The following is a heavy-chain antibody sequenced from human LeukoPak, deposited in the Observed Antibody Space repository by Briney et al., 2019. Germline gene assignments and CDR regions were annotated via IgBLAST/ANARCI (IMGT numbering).Heavy chain of an antibody. CDR1: GGSISSGGYS. CDR3: ARGGVGATTGTYDS. J-gene: IGHJ4*02. V-gene: IGHV4-30-2*01. D-gene: IGHD1-26*01. Sequence: SETLSLTCTVSGGSISSGGYSWSWIRQPPGMALEWIGNIYHSGGTHHNPSLKSRVTMSVDRSKNQFSLKLTSVTAADTAVYYCARGGVGATTGTYDSWDQGIPVTVSS. CDR2: IYHSGGT.